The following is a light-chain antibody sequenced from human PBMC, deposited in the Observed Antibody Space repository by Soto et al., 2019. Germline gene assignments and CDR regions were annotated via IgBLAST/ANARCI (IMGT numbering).Light chain of an antibody. CDR3: ATWDDSLSGWV. CDR2: SNN. V-gene: IGLV1-44*01. CDR1: FSNIGSNA. J-gene: IGLJ3*02. Sequence: VLTQPPSASGTPGQRVTISCSGSFSNIGSNAVNWYQQLPGTAPKLLIYSNNQRPSGVPDRFSGSKSGTSASLAISGLQSEDEADYYCATWDDSLSGWVFGGGTKVTVL.